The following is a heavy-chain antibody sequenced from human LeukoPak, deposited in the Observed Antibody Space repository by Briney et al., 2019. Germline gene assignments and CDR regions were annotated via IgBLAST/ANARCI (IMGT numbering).Heavy chain of an antibody. CDR1: GFTFSSYG. J-gene: IGHJ4*02. CDR3: AKLCSTSCYGSGSLIDY. Sequence: GRSLRLSCAASGFTFSSYGMHWVRQAPGKGLEWVAVIWYDGSNKYHADSVKGRFTISRDNSKNTLYLQMNSLRAEDTAVYYCAKLCSTSCYGSGSLIDYWGQGTLVTVSS. CDR2: IWYDGSNK. D-gene: IGHD2-2*01. V-gene: IGHV3-33*06.